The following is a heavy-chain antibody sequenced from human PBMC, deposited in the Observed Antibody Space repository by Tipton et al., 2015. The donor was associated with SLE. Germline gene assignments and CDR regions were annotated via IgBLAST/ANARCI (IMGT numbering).Heavy chain of an antibody. CDR1: GFTFSNYG. Sequence: SLRLSCAASGFTFSNYGMHWVRQAPGKGLEWVAFIWYDGSKKYYADSVKGRFTISRDTAKSSLYLQMNSLRAEDTAVYYCARCAITNCYRGYFDYWGQGALVTVPS. CDR3: ARCAITNCYRGYFDY. CDR2: IWYDGSKK. J-gene: IGHJ4*02. D-gene: IGHD2-2*01. V-gene: IGHV3-33*03.